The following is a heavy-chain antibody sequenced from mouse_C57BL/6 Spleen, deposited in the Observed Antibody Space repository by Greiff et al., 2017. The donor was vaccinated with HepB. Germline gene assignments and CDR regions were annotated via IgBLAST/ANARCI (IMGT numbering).Heavy chain of an antibody. CDR3: ARIRLWSLGYYAMDY. CDR2: INPNNGGT. V-gene: IGHV1-18*01. D-gene: IGHD1-1*02. Sequence: EVQLQQSGPELVKPGASVKIPCKASGYTFTDYNMDWVKQSHGKSLEWIGDINPNNGGTIYNQKFKGKATLTVDKSSSTAYMELRSLISEDTAVYYWARIRLWSLGYYAMDYWGQGTSVTVSS. CDR1: GYTFTDYN. J-gene: IGHJ4*01.